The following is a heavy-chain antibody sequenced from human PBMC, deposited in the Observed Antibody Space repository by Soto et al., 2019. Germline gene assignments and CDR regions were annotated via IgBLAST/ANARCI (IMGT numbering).Heavy chain of an antibody. Sequence: QVQLVESGGGVVQPGTSLRLSCAASGFSFSDYGMHWVRQAPGKGLEWVAVIWFDGSNKYYAESVKGRFTISRDNSKNTVDLQMDRLRADDTAVYYCARRRSTVTTAWFYHAMDVWGQGTTGTVSS. V-gene: IGHV3-33*01. J-gene: IGHJ6*02. CDR1: GFSFSDYG. CDR2: IWFDGSNK. D-gene: IGHD4-17*01. CDR3: ARRRSTVTTAWFYHAMDV.